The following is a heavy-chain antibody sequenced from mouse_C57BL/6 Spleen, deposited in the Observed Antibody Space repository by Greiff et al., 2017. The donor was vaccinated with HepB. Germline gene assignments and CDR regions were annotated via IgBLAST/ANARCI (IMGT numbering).Heavy chain of an antibody. J-gene: IGHJ3*01. Sequence: EVQLQQSGPELVKPGASVKISCKASGYTFTDYYMNWVKQSHGKSLEWIGDINPNNGGTSYNQKFKGKATLTVDKSSSTAYMELRSLTSEDSAVYYCARYFYDRAWFAYWGQGTLVTVSA. CDR3: ARYFYDRAWFAY. V-gene: IGHV1-26*01. CDR2: INPNNGGT. CDR1: GYTFTDYY. D-gene: IGHD2-12*01.